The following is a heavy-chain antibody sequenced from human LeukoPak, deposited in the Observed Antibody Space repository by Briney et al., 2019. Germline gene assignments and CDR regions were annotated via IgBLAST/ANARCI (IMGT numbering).Heavy chain of an antibody. Sequence: ASVKVSCKASGYSFTSNYIHWVRQAPGQGLEWMGMIYPRDGSTSYAQKFQGRVTVTRDTSTSTVHMELSGLRSEDTAVYYCTRDQEAFDYWGQGTLVTVSS. CDR3: TRDQEAFDY. CDR2: IYPRDGST. CDR1: GYSFTSNY. V-gene: IGHV1-46*01. J-gene: IGHJ4*02.